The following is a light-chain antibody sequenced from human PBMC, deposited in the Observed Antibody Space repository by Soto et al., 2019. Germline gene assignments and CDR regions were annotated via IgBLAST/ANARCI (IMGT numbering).Light chain of an antibody. V-gene: IGKV1-5*01. CDR3: QQYNTYSWT. CDR2: DAS. Sequence: DIEMSQSPSSLSASVGDRVTITCRASQSLSRWLAWYQQKPGKAPKLLIYDASTLQSGVPSRFSGSRSGTEFALTISSLQPDDFATYYCQQYNTYSWTFGPGTKVEIK. J-gene: IGKJ1*01. CDR1: QSLSRW.